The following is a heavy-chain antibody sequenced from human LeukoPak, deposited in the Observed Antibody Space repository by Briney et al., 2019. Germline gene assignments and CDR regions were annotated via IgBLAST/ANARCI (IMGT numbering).Heavy chain of an antibody. V-gene: IGHV3-74*01. CDR2: INHDGSSP. D-gene: IGHD5-18*01. J-gene: IGHJ3*02. Sequence: GGSLGLSCAASGFTFSNFWMHWVRQAPGKGLVWVSRINHDGSSPNYADSVKGRFTISRDNAKNTMYLQTNSLRAEDTAVYYCAKLQLWALRAFDIWGQGTMVTVSS. CDR1: GFTFSNFW. CDR3: AKLQLWALRAFDI.